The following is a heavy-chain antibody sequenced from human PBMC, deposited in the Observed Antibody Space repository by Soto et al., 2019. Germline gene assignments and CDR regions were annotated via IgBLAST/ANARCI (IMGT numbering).Heavy chain of an antibody. Sequence: SVKVSCKASGGTFSSYTISWVRQAPGQGLEWMGRIIPILGIANYAQKFQGRVTITADKSTSTAYMELSSLRSEDTAVYYCARDMGIAAAGTDYWGQGTLVTVSS. CDR1: GGTFSSYT. V-gene: IGHV1-69*04. D-gene: IGHD6-13*01. J-gene: IGHJ4*02. CDR2: IIPILGIA. CDR3: ARDMGIAAAGTDY.